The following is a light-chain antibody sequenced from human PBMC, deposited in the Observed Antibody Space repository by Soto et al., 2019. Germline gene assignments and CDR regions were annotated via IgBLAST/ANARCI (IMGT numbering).Light chain of an antibody. V-gene: IGKV3-15*01. Sequence: EIVMTQSPATLSVSPGERATLSCRASQSVSSNLAWYQQKPGQAPRLLIYGASTRATGIPARFSGSGSGTDFTLTISSLQSEDVAVYYCQQDNNWPPGTFGQGTKVEIK. CDR1: QSVSSN. CDR2: GAS. CDR3: QQDNNWPPGT. J-gene: IGKJ1*01.